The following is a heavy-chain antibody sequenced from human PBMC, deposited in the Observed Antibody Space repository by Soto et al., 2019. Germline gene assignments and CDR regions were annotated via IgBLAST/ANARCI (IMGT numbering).Heavy chain of an antibody. CDR3: AKGMFSPSAYYYGMDV. Sequence: GGSLRLSCAASGFTFSSYAMSWVRQAPGKGLEWVSAISGSGGSTYYADSVKGRFTISRDNSKSTLYLQMNSLRAEDTAVYYCAKGMFSPSAYYYGMDVWGQGTTVTVSS. V-gene: IGHV3-23*01. D-gene: IGHD3-10*02. J-gene: IGHJ6*02. CDR2: ISGSGGST. CDR1: GFTFSSYA.